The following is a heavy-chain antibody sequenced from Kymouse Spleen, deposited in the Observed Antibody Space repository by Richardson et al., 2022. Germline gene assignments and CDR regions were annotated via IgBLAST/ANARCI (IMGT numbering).Heavy chain of an antibody. V-gene: IGHV3-73*02. CDR2: IRSKANSYAT. CDR3: TRYVDTAMAYFDY. CDR1: GFTFSGSA. J-gene: IGHJ4*02. Sequence: EVQLVESGGGLVQPGGSLKLSCAASGFTFSGSAMHWVRQASGKGLEWVGRIRSKANSYATAYAASVKGRFTISRDDSKNTAYLQMNSLKTEDTAVYYCTRYVDTAMAYFDYWGQGTLVTVSS. D-gene: IGHD5-18,IGHD5-18*01.